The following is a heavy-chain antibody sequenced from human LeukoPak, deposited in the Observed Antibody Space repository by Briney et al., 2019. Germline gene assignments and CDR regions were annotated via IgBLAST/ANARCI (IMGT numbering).Heavy chain of an antibody. V-gene: IGHV3-23*01. CDR3: AIMHGYYDGTGYWVQ. CDR2: VTTNGGRT. CDR1: GFTFASYG. Sequence: GGSLRLSCAASGFTFASYGMSWVRQAPGKGLEWVSFVTTNGGRTSYADSVEGRFTISRDNPRNTLYMQMNSLRDEDTAVYYCAIMHGYYDGTGYWVQWGQGTLVTVSS. D-gene: IGHD3-22*01. J-gene: IGHJ1*01.